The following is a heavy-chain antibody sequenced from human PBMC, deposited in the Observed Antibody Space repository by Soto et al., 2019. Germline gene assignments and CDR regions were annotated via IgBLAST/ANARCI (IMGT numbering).Heavy chain of an antibody. CDR3: AKERSSGWSFDY. J-gene: IGHJ4*02. CDR2: ISGSGDST. Sequence: GGSLRLSCEASGFTFRSYCMNWVRQAPGKGLEWVSGISGSGDSTYYADSVKGRFTVSRDNSKNTLYLQMNSLRAEDTAVFYCAKERSSGWSFDYWGQATLVTVSS. V-gene: IGHV3-23*01. D-gene: IGHD6-19*01. CDR1: GFTFRSYC.